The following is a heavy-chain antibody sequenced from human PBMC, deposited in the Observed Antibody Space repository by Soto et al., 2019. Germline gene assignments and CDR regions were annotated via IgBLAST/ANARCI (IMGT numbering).Heavy chain of an antibody. CDR3: ARHGGACSGGTCYSEYDS. CDR2: IYHTGST. V-gene: IGHV4-59*08. J-gene: IGHJ4*02. CDR1: GGSIRNYY. Sequence: SKTLSLTCTVSGGSIRNYYWTWIRQPPGKGLEWIGYIYHTGSTTYNPSLDSRVTISLDTSENQFSLKLTSLTAADTAVYYCARHGGACSGGTCYSEYDSWGQGALVTVSS. D-gene: IGHD2-15*01.